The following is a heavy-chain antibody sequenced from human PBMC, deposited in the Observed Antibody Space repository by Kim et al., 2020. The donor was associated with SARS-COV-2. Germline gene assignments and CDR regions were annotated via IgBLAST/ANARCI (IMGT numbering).Heavy chain of an antibody. Sequence: GGSLRLSCAASGFTFSNAWMSWVRQAPGKGLEWVGRIKSKTDGGTTDYAAPVKGRFTISRDDSKNTLYLQMNSLKTEDTAVYYCTTDLRRPFKAIVVVVAASEGVVDIWGQGTMVTVSS. CDR3: TTDLRRPFKAIVVVVAASEGVVDI. D-gene: IGHD2-15*01. V-gene: IGHV3-15*01. CDR1: GFTFSNAW. J-gene: IGHJ3*02. CDR2: IKSKTDGGTT.